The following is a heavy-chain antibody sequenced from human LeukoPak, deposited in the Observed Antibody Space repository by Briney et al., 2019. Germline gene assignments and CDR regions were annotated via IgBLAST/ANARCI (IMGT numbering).Heavy chain of an antibody. D-gene: IGHD3-16*01. CDR2: INHSGST. Sequence: PSETLSLTCAVYGGSFSGYYWSWIRQPPGKGLEWIGEINHSGSTNNNPSLKSRVTISVDTSKNQFSLKLSSVTAADTAVYYCASLGLANYYYYMDVWGKGTTVTVSS. J-gene: IGHJ6*03. CDR1: GGSFSGYY. V-gene: IGHV4-34*01. CDR3: ASLGLANYYYYMDV.